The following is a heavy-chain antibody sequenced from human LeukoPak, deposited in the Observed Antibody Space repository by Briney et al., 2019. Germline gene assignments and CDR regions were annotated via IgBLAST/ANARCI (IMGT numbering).Heavy chain of an antibody. CDR2: IIPIFGTA. CDR3: ARGPEGSDFGFDY. V-gene: IGHV1-69*06. Sequence: ASVKVSCKASGGTFSSYAISWVRQAPGQGLEWMGGIIPIFGTANYAQKFRGRVTITADKSTRTAYMELSSLRSEDTAVYYCARGPEGSDFGFDYWGQGTLVTVSS. D-gene: IGHD3-3*01. J-gene: IGHJ4*02. CDR1: GGTFSSYA.